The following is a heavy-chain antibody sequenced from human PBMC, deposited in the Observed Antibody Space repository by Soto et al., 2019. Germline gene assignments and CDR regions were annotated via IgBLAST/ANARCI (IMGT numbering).Heavy chain of an antibody. V-gene: IGHV3-30*18. CDR2: ISYDGSKK. Sequence: PGGSLRLSCAASGFTFSSYGMYWVRQAPGKGLEWVAVISYDGSKKYYADSVKGRFTISRDNSKNTLFLQMNSLRAEDTALYYCAKDGSDYSINNWFDPWGQGTLVTVSS. CDR3: AKDGSDYSINNWFDP. J-gene: IGHJ5*02. D-gene: IGHD3-10*01. CDR1: GFTFSSYG.